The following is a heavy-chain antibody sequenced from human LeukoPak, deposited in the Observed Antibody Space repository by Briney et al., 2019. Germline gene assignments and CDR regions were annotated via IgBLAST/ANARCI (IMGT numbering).Heavy chain of an antibody. Sequence: PSETLSLTCTASGGSISSSYWSWFRQPAGKGLEWTGRIHFSETTNNNPSLKSRVTLSLDTSKNRFSLNMTSVTAADTAVYYCARGGFAPLDLWGQGILVTVSS. J-gene: IGHJ5*02. CDR3: ARGGFAPLDL. D-gene: IGHD3-16*01. CDR1: GGSISSSY. CDR2: IHFSETT. V-gene: IGHV4-4*07.